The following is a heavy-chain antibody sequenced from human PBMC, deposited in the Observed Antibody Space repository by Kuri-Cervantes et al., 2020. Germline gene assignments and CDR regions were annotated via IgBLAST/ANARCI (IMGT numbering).Heavy chain of an antibody. CDR3: ARLSSSGWYYFDY. J-gene: IGHJ4*02. CDR2: IYYSGST. V-gene: IGHV4-39*01. D-gene: IGHD6-19*01. Sequence: GSLRLSCTVSGGSISSSSYYWGWIRQPPGKGLEWIGSIYYSGSTYYNPSLKSRVTISVDTSKNQFSLKLSSVTAADTAVYYCARLSSSGWYYFDYWGQGTLVTVSS. CDR1: GGSISSSSYY.